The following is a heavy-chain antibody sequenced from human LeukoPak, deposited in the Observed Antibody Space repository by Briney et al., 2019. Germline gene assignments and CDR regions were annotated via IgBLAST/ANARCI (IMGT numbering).Heavy chain of an antibody. D-gene: IGHD4-23*01. V-gene: IGHV3-7*01. CDR2: IKQDGSEK. CDR1: GFTFRSYW. J-gene: IGHJ4*02. CDR3: ARTGGGNTYTVDY. Sequence: PGGFLRLSCAASGFTFRSYWMSWVRQAPGKGLEWVANIKQDGSEKYYVDSVKGRFTISRDNAKNSLYLQMNSLRAEDTAVYYCARTGGGNTYTVDYWGQGTLVTVSS.